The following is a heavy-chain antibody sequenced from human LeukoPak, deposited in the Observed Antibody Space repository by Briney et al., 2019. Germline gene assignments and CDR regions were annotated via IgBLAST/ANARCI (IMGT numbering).Heavy chain of an antibody. V-gene: IGHV3-53*01. D-gene: IGHD3-22*01. Sequence: GGSLRLSCAASGFTVSSNYMSWVRQAPGKGLEWVAVIYSGGTTSYADSVKGRFSISRDNSKNTLYLQMNSLRAEDTAVYYCAKKGYYDGSGYYMYYFDHWGQGTLVTVSS. J-gene: IGHJ4*02. CDR2: IYSGGTT. CDR1: GFTVSSNY. CDR3: AKKGYYDGSGYYMYYFDH.